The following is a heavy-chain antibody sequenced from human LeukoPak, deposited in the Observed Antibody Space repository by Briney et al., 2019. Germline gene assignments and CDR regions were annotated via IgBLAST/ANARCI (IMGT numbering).Heavy chain of an antibody. CDR2: IYYSGST. V-gene: IGHV4-59*01. J-gene: IGHJ5*02. CDR1: GGSISSYY. Sequence: SETLSLTCTVPGGSISSYYWSWIRQPPGKGLEWIGYIYYSGSTNYNPSLKSRVTISVDTSKNQFSLELSSVTAADTAVYYCARTSTVTTGSWFDPWGQGTLVTVSS. CDR3: ARTSTVTTGSWFDP. D-gene: IGHD4-17*01.